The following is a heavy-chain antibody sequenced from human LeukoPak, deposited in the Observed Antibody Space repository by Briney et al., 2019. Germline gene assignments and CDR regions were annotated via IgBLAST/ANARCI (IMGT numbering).Heavy chain of an antibody. V-gene: IGHV3-43D*03. CDR3: AKPHLSVVSTPYFDS. J-gene: IGHJ4*02. CDR2: LSWNGGST. Sequence: GSLRLSCAAPGFTFDDFAMHWVRQTPGKGLECVSHLSWNGGSTYYAGSVKGRFTISRDNSKNSLYLQMNSLRAEDTAVYYCAKPHLSVVSTPYFDSWGQGTLVTVSS. CDR1: GFTFDDFA. D-gene: IGHD5/OR15-5a*01.